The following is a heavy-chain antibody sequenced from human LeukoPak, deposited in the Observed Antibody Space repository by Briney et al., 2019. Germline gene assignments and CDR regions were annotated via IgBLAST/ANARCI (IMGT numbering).Heavy chain of an antibody. V-gene: IGHV4-34*01. CDR2: INHSGST. D-gene: IGHD3-10*01. Sequence: PSETLSLTCAVYGGSFSGYYWSWIRQPPGKGLEWIGEINHSGSTNYNPSLKSRVTISVDTSKNQFSLKLSSVTAADTAVYYCARRRITMVRGVTYYYYYMDVWGKGTTVTVSS. CDR1: GGSFSGYY. CDR3: ARRRITMVRGVTYYYYYMDV. J-gene: IGHJ6*03.